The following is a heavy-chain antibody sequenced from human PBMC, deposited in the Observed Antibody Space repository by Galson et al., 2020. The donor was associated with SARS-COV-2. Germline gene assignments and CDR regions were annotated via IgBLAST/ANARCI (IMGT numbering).Heavy chain of an antibody. CDR2: IGVSSSTI. J-gene: IGHJ4*02. V-gene: IGHV3-48*01. D-gene: IGHD6-13*01. CDR1: GFTFSSYS. CDR3: ARDKAAAGRRFDY. Sequence: GGSLRLSCAASGFTFSSYSMNWVRQAPGKGLEWVSYIGVSSSTIYYADSVKGRFTISRDNAKNSLYLQMNSLRAEDTAVYYCARDKAAAGRRFDYWGQGTLVTVSS.